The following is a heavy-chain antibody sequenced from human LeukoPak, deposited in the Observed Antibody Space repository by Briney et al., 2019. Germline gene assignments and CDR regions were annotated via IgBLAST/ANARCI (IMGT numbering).Heavy chain of an antibody. CDR2: ISGSGGST. J-gene: IGHJ5*02. V-gene: IGHV3-23*01. CDR1: GLTFSSYA. D-gene: IGHD6-19*01. Sequence: GGSLRLSCAASGLTFSSYAMSWVRQAPGKGLGWVSAISGSGGSTYYADSVKGRFTISRDNSKNTLYLQMTSLRAEDTAVYYCAKESEAVAGPNWFDPWGQGTLVTVSS. CDR3: AKESEAVAGPNWFDP.